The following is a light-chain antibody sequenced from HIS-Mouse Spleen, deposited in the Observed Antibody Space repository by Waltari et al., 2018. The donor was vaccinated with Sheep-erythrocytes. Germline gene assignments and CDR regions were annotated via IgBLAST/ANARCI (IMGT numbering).Light chain of an antibody. Sequence: QSALTQPASVSGSPGQSITISCTGTSSDVGGYNYVSWYQHHPGKAPKLMIYDVSNRPSGVSNRLSGSKAGNTASLTISGLQAEDEADYYCSSYTSSSTFVVFGGGTKLTVL. V-gene: IGLV2-14*03. CDR2: DVS. CDR1: SSDVGGYNY. CDR3: SSYTSSSTFVV. J-gene: IGLJ2*01.